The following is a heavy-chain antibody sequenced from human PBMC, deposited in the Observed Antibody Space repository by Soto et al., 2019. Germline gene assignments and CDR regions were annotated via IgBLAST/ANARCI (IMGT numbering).Heavy chain of an antibody. D-gene: IGHD6-13*01. J-gene: IGHJ6*02. Sequence: EVQLLESGGGLVQPGGSLRLSCAASGFTFSSYAMSWVRQAPGKGLEWVSAISGSGGSTYYADSVKGRFTISRDNSKNTLYLQMNSLRAEDTAVYYCEKARAAGTWSYYGMDVWGQGTTVTVSS. CDR1: GFTFSSYA. CDR2: ISGSGGST. CDR3: EKARAAGTWSYYGMDV. V-gene: IGHV3-23*01.